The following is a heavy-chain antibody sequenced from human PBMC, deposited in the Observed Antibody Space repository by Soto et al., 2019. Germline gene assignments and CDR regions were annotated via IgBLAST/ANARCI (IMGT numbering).Heavy chain of an antibody. D-gene: IGHD3-16*01. V-gene: IGHV2-5*02. Sequence: SGPTLVNPTQTLTLTCTFSGFSLSTSGVGVGWIRQPPGEALEWLALIYWDDYKHFSPSLESRLTIPKDTSKNQVVLTMTNMAPVDTATYYCVHKGGGDRILDYWGQGTLVTVSS. CDR2: IYWDDYK. CDR3: VHKGGGDRILDY. CDR1: GFSLSTSGVG. J-gene: IGHJ4*02.